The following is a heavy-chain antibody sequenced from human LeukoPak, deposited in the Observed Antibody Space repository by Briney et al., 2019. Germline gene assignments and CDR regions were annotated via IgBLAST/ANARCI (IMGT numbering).Heavy chain of an antibody. J-gene: IGHJ4*02. V-gene: IGHV4-59*13. CDR1: GGSITNSY. CDR2: IHESGNS. CDR3: ARDRSAAPADY. D-gene: IGHD6-13*01. Sequence: PSETLSLTCTVSGGSITNSYWAWIRQPPGKGLEWIGYIHESGNSNYNPSLRSRVTISIDMSKNQFSLKLTSVTAADTAVYYCARDRSAAPADYWGQGTLVTVSS.